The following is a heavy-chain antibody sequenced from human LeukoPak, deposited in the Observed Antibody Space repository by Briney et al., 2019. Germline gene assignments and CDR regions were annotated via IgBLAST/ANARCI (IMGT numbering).Heavy chain of an antibody. D-gene: IGHD6-13*01. CDR3: ARQWFSDSWFFDR. J-gene: IGHJ4*02. V-gene: IGHV4-39*01. CDR2: MYYRGNK. CDR1: GGSINRSSYY. Sequence: SETLSLTCSVSGGSINRSSYYLGWIRQPPGKGLEWIGSMYYRGNKYYTPSLRSRVTISVDTSKNQFSLQLNSVNAADTAVYYCARQWFSDSWFFDRWGQGTLVTVPS.